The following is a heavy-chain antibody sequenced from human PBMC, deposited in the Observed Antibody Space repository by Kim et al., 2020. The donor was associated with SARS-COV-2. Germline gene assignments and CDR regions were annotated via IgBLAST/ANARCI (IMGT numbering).Heavy chain of an antibody. D-gene: IGHD3-9*01. Sequence: GGSLRLSCAASGFTFSSYAMSWVRQAPGKGLEWVSAISGSGGSTYYADSVKGRFTISRDNSKNTLYLQMNSLRAEDTAVYYCAKDLPEGDILTGYPPYYYYGVDVWGQGTTVTVSS. V-gene: IGHV3-23*01. CDR1: GFTFSSYA. CDR3: AKDLPEGDILTGYPPYYYYGVDV. J-gene: IGHJ6*02. CDR2: ISGSGGST.